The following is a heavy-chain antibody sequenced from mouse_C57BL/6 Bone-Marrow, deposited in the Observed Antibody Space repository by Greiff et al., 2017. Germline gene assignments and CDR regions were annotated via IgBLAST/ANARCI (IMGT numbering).Heavy chain of an antibody. Sequence: VQLQQPGAELVMPGPSVKLSCKASGYTFTSYWMHWVKQRPGQGLEWIGEIDPSDSYTNYNQKFQGKSTLTVDKTSSTTYMQLSSLTSEDSAVYYCARRELRRTPYYAMDYWGQGTSVTVSS. CDR1: GYTFTSYW. V-gene: IGHV1-69*01. D-gene: IGHD3-2*02. CDR3: ARRELRRTPYYAMDY. J-gene: IGHJ4*01. CDR2: IDPSDSYT.